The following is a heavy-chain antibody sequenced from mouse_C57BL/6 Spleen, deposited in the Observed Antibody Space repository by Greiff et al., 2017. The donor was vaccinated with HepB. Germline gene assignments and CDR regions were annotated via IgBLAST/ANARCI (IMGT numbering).Heavy chain of an antibody. CDR2: IDPSDSYT. CDR3: ARGGNRDYFDY. J-gene: IGHJ2*01. D-gene: IGHD1-1*02. CDR1: GYTFTSYW. Sequence: QVQLQQPGAELVMPGASVKLSCKASGYTFTSYWIHWVKQRPGQGLEWIGEIDPSDSYTNYNQKFKGKSTLTVDKSSSTAYMQLSSLTSEDSAVYYCARGGNRDYFDYWGQGTTLTVSS. V-gene: IGHV1-69*01.